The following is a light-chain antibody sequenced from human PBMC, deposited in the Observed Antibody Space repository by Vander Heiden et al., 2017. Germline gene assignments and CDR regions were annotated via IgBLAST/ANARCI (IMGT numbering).Light chain of an antibody. CDR2: GAS. J-gene: IGKJ4*01. V-gene: IGKV3-20*01. CDR1: QSVSSSY. Sequence: IGLTQSPCPLSLSPGERTTLSCRASQSVSSSYLAWYQQKPGQAPRLLIYGASSRATGIPDRFSGSGSGTDFTLTISRLEPEDFAVYYCQQYGSSPLTFGGGTKVEIK. CDR3: QQYGSSPLT.